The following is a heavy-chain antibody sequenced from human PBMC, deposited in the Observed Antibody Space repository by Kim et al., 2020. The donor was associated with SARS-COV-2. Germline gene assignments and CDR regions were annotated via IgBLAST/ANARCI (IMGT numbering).Heavy chain of an antibody. CDR2: IWYDGSNK. Sequence: GGSLRLSCAASGFTFSSYGMHWVRQAPGKGLEWVAVIWYDGSNKYYADSVKGRFTISRDNSKNTLYLQMNSLRAEDTAVYYCARNIEYSNSIWGPHLHNNGFDPWGQGTLVTVSS. J-gene: IGHJ5*02. CDR3: ARNIEYSNSIWGPHLHNNGFDP. D-gene: IGHD6-6*01. V-gene: IGHV3-33*01. CDR1: GFTFSSYG.